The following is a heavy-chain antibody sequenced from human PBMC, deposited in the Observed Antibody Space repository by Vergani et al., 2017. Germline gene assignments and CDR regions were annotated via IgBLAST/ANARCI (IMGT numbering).Heavy chain of an antibody. CDR3: ARDSRYCSSTSCYVGRDWFDP. J-gene: IGHJ5*02. CDR1: GYTFTSYH. D-gene: IGHD2-2*01. CDR2: INPSGGST. Sequence: QVQLVQSGAEVKKPGASVKVSCKASGYTFTSYHMHWVRQAPGQGLEGMGIINPSGGSTRYAQKFQGRVTMTRDTSTSTVYMELSSLRSEDTAVYYGARDSRYCSSTSCYVGRDWFDPWGQGTLVTVSS. V-gene: IGHV1-46*01.